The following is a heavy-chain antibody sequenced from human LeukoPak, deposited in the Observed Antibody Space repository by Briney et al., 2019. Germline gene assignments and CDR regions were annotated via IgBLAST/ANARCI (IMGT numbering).Heavy chain of an antibody. D-gene: IGHD6-13*01. J-gene: IGHJ4*02. CDR2: IIPIFGTA. CDR3: ARDRWDSSSWYGNFDY. CDR1: GGTFSSYA. V-gene: IGHV1-69*05. Sequence: SVKVSCKASGGTFSSYAISWVRQAPGQGREWMGRIIPIFGTANYAQKFPGRVTITTDESTSTAYMELSSLRSEDTAVYYCARDRWDSSSWYGNFDYWGQGTLVTVSS.